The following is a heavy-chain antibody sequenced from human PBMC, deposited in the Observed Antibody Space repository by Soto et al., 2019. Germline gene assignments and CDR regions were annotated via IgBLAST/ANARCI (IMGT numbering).Heavy chain of an antibody. J-gene: IGHJ4*02. D-gene: IGHD7-27*01. CDR2: VNEDGSEK. CDR1: GFTFSSYY. CDR3: ARDGSWSGAYYFDY. Sequence: EVQLVESGGGLVQPGGSLRLSCAASGFTFSSYYMSWVRQAQGKGLEWVANVNEDGSEKYYVDSVKGRFTVSRDNAKNSLYLQMNSLRAEDTAVYYCARDGSWSGAYYFDYWGQGTLVTVSS. V-gene: IGHV3-7*01.